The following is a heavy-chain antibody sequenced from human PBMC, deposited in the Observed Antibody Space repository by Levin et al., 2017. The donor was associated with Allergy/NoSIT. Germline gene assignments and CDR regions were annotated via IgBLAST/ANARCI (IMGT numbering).Heavy chain of an antibody. J-gene: IGHJ4*02. CDR3: ARRGEGDWKLDY. D-gene: IGHD2-21*02. CDR2: IYPGDSDT. Sequence: PPASVKVSCKGSGYSFTSYWIGWVRQMPGKALEWMGIIYPGDSDTRYSPSFQGQVTISADKSINTAYLQWRSLKASDTAMYYCARRGEGDWKLDYWGQGTLVTVSS. CDR1: GYSFTSYW. V-gene: IGHV5-51*01.